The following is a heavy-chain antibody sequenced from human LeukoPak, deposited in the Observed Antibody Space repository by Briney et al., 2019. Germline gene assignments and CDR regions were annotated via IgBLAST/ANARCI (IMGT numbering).Heavy chain of an antibody. CDR3: ARGSSYGLRNLDY. D-gene: IGHD5-18*01. Sequence: GGSLRLSCAASGFTVSSYWMSCVRQAPGQGLECVANIKQDGSEKYYVDSVEGRFTISRDNAKNSLYLQMNSLRAEDTAVFYCARGSSYGLRNLDYWGQGTLVTVSS. J-gene: IGHJ4*02. CDR2: IKQDGSEK. V-gene: IGHV3-7*01. CDR1: GFTVSSYW.